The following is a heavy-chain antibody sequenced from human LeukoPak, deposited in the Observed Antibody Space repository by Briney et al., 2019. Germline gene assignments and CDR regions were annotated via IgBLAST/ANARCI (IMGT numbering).Heavy chain of an antibody. CDR2: INEDGSEK. CDR1: ASTFSGYS. J-gene: IGHJ6*02. Sequence: PGGSLRLSCAASASTFSGYSMNWVRQAPGKGLEWVANINEDGSEKNYVDSVKGRFTISRDNAKNSLYLQMSNLRAEDTAVYFCARRGGLDVWGQGATVTVSS. CDR3: ARRGGLDV. V-gene: IGHV3-7*03.